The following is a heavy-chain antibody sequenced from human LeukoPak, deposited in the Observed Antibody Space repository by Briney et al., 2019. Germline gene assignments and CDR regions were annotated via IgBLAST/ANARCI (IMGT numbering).Heavy chain of an antibody. CDR2: IYGSGASI. CDR3: AKDLGWELPAEAY. CDR1: GFTFKNYV. Sequence: GGSLRPSCVASGFTFKNYVMNWVRQAPGKGLEWLATIYGSGASISYADSVKGRFIISRDNSNNTLYLQMNSLRAEDTAMYFCAKDLGWELPAEAYWGQGILVTVSS. J-gene: IGHJ4*02. V-gene: IGHV3-23*01. D-gene: IGHD1-26*01.